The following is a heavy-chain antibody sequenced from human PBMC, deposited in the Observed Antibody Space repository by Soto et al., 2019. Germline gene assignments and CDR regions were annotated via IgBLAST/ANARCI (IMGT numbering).Heavy chain of an antibody. CDR3: ARDRGVAPPVAGNTHYYYYMDV. D-gene: IGHD6-19*01. V-gene: IGHV1-18*01. CDR2: ISAFNGNT. CDR1: GYSFTNYG. Sequence: QDPLVQSGAEVKKPGASVTVSCKASGYSFTNYGVTWVRQAPGQGLEWMGWISAFNGNTHYAQNLQGRVTMTTDASTSTAYMEVRSLRSDDTAVYYCARDRGVAPPVAGNTHYYYYMDVWGKGTTVTVSS. J-gene: IGHJ6*03.